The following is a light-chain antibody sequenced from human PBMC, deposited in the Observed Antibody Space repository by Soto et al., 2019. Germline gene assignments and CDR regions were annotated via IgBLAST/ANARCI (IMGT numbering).Light chain of an antibody. Sequence: SYELTQPPSVSVAPGKTATITCGGNNIGSKSVHWYQQKPGQAPVLVINFDSDRPSGIPERFSGSNSGNTATLTISRVEAGDEADYYCQVWDSSSDHVVFGGGTQLTVL. CDR1: NIGSKS. CDR2: FDS. J-gene: IGLJ2*01. V-gene: IGLV3-21*04. CDR3: QVWDSSSDHVV.